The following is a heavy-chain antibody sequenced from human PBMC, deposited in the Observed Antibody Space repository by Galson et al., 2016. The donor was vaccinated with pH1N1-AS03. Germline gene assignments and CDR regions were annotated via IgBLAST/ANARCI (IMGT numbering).Heavy chain of an antibody. CDR1: GFTFSYYS. D-gene: IGHD1-1*01. J-gene: IGHJ5*02. CDR3: TRLTGSGP. CDR2: INSRSSSI. V-gene: IGHV3-48*02. Sequence: GFTFSYYSMNWVRQAPGKGLEWVSYINSRSSSILYGDSVKGRFTISRDNAKNSLYLQMIALRDDDTAVYYCTRLTGSGPWGQGTRVTVSS.